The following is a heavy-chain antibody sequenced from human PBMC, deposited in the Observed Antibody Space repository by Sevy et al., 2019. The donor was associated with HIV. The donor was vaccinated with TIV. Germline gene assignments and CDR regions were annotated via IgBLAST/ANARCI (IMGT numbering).Heavy chain of an antibody. CDR1: GVSITSGHYY. D-gene: IGHD3-10*01. J-gene: IGHJ4*02. V-gene: IGHV4-61*02. Sequence: SETLSLTCSVSGVSITSGHYYWSWIRQPAGGGLEWIGRIYSGGTTNYNPSLKNRVTILKDTSKNEFSLRLTSVTAADTAVYYCGREPHQYYYNAGSLIDSWGQGTLVTVSS. CDR3: GREPHQYYYNAGSLIDS. CDR2: IYSGGTT.